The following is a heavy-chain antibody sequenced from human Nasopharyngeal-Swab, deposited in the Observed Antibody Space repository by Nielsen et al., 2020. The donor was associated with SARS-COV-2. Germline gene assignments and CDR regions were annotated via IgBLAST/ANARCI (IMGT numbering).Heavy chain of an antibody. CDR1: GFTFDDYA. J-gene: IGHJ6*02. Sequence: GGSLRLSCAASGFTFDDYAFHWVRQAPGKGLEWVSGISWNSGSIGYADSVKGRFTISRDNAKNSLYLQMNSLRAEDTALYYCAKESNHYGMDVWGQGTTVTVSS. CDR3: AKESNHYGMDV. D-gene: IGHD2-8*01. V-gene: IGHV3-9*01. CDR2: ISWNSGSI.